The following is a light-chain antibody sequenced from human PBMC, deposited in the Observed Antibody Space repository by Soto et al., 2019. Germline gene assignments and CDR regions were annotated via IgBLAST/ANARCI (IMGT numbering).Light chain of an antibody. CDR1: QGINTY. V-gene: IGKV1-9*01. Sequence: DIQLTQSPSFLSASVGDRVTITCRASQGINTYLAWYQQKPGKAPNLLIYDASTLDSGVPSRFSGSGSGTEFTLTISSLQPEDFTTYYCQHLKNYPFTFGQGTRLEIK. CDR3: QHLKNYPFT. CDR2: DAS. J-gene: IGKJ5*01.